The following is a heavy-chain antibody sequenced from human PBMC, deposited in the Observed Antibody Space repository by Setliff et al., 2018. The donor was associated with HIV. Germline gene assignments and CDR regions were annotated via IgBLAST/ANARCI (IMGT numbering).Heavy chain of an antibody. Sequence: ETLSLSCTVSGGSISIYYWSWIRQLPGEGLEWIGRISAGGYTYYNPSLQSRVTMSVDMSKNQFSLKLSSVTAADTAIYYCARDRSGTSYAGDGAFDIWGQGTMVTVSS. V-gene: IGHV4-4*07. CDR1: GGSISIYY. CDR3: ARDRSGTSYAGDGAFDI. CDR2: ISAGGYT. D-gene: IGHD3-3*01. J-gene: IGHJ3*02.